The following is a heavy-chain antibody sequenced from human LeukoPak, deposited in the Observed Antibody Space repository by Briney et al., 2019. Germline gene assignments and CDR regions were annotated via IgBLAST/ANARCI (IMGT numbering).Heavy chain of an antibody. CDR1: GFTFSSYW. D-gene: IGHD3-3*01. CDR3: ASYDFWSGYHYYFDY. V-gene: IGHV3-7*01. Sequence: GGSLRLSCAASGFTFSSYWMSWVRQAPGKGLEWVANIKQDGSEKYYVDSVKGRFTISRDNAKNSLYLQMNSLRAEDTAVYYCASYDFWSGYHYYFDYWGQGTLVTVSS. CDR2: IKQDGSEK. J-gene: IGHJ4*02.